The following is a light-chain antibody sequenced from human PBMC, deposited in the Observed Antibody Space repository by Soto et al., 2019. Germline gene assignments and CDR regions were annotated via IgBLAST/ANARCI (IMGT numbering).Light chain of an antibody. V-gene: IGLV4-69*01. CDR2: LYSDGSH. CDR3: QTWGTGTGV. J-gene: IGLJ2*01. Sequence: QSVLTQSPSASASLGASVKLTCTLSSGHSSYAIAWHQQQPEKGPRYLMKLYSDGSHNKGDGIPDRFSGSSSGAERYLTISSLQSDDEADYYCQTWGTGTGVFGGGTQLTVL. CDR1: SGHSSYA.